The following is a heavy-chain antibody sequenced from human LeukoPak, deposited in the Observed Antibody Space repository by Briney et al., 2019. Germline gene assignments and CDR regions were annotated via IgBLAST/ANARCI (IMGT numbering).Heavy chain of an antibody. D-gene: IGHD1-1*01. J-gene: IGHJ3*02. CDR1: GFTFSSYA. Sequence: GGPLRLSCAASGFTFSSYAVSWVRQAPGRGPEWVSAISASGDVTFYADSLRGRFTISSDNSKRTLYLQMNGLRAEDTAIFYCAKSLFTSATGTGRAFHIWGQGTRVTVSS. V-gene: IGHV3-23*01. CDR3: AKSLFTSATGTGRAFHI. CDR2: ISASGDVT.